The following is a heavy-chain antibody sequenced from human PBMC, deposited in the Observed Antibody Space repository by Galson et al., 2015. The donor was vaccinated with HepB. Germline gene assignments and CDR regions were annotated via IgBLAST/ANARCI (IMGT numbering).Heavy chain of an antibody. V-gene: IGHV3-48*01. D-gene: IGHD2-21*01. CDR3: AKVAVIGAWDGFDI. Sequence: SLRLSCAASGFTFSNYGMHWVRQAPGKGLEWVSYISSSSSSTIYYADSVKGRFTISRDNSKSTLYLLMNSLRAEDTAVYYCAKVAVIGAWDGFDIWGQGTMVTVSS. J-gene: IGHJ3*02. CDR2: ISSSSSSTI. CDR1: GFTFSNYG.